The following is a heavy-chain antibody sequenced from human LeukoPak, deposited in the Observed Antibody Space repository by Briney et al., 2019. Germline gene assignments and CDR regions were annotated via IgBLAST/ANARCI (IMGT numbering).Heavy chain of an antibody. CDR3: ARQTGSGLFILP. CDR1: GVSISSNNSY. Sequence: ETLSLTCTVSGVSISSNNSYWGWIRQPPGKGLEWIGSIYYSGNTYYNASLKSQVSISIDTSKNQFSLRLTSVTAADTAVYYCARQTGSGLFILPGGQGTLVTVSS. D-gene: IGHD3/OR15-3a*01. CDR2: IYYSGNT. J-gene: IGHJ4*02. V-gene: IGHV4-39*01.